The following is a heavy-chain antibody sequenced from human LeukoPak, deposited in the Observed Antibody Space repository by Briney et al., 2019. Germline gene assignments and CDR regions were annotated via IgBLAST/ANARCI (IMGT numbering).Heavy chain of an antibody. CDR1: GFTFSSYE. D-gene: IGHD3-10*02. J-gene: IGHJ6*04. V-gene: IGHV3-48*03. Sequence: PGGSLRLSCAASGFTFSSYEMNWVRQAPGKGLEWVSYISSSGSTIYYADSVKGRFTISRDNAKNSLYLQMNSLRAEDAAVYYCAELGITMIGGVWGRGTTVTISS. CDR3: AELGITMIGGV. CDR2: ISSSGSTI.